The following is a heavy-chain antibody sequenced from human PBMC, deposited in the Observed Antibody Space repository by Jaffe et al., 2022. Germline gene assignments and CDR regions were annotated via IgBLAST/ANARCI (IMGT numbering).Heavy chain of an antibody. CDR2: ISGSGGST. D-gene: IGHD6-13*01. CDR1: GFTFSSYA. CDR3: AKDPLRVAAAGAAGLVAEYFQH. Sequence: EVQLLESGGGLVQPGGSLRLSCAASGFTFSSYAMSWVRQAPGKGLEWVSAISGSGGSTYYADSVKGRFTISRDNSKNTLYLQMNSLRAEDTAVYYCAKDPLRVAAAGAAGLVAEYFQHWGQGTLVTVSS. V-gene: IGHV3-23*01. J-gene: IGHJ1*01.